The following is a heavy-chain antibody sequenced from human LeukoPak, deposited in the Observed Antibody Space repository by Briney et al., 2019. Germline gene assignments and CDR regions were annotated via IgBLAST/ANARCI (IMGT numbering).Heavy chain of an antibody. CDR2: ISYDGSNK. CDR1: GFTFSSYA. Sequence: GRSLRLSCAASGFTFSSYAMHWVRQAPGKGLEWVAVISYDGSNKYYADSVKGRFTISRDNSKNTLYLQMNSLRAEDTAVYYCARELRIWYDSSGYYMGYWGQGTLVTVSS. J-gene: IGHJ4*02. D-gene: IGHD3-22*01. CDR3: ARELRIWYDSSGYYMGY. V-gene: IGHV3-30-3*01.